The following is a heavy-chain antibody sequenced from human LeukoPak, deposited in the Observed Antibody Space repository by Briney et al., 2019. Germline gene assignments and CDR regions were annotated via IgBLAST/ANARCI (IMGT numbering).Heavy chain of an antibody. V-gene: IGHV3-23*01. J-gene: IGHJ6*03. Sequence: PGGSLRLSCAASGFTYSSYAMSWLRQAPGKGLEWVSAISGSGGSTYYADSVKGRFNISRDNSKNTLYLQMNSLRAEDTAVYYCAKDVKYYDFWSGYYSRSYYYYMDVWGKGTTVTVSS. CDR1: GFTYSSYA. CDR2: ISGSGGST. CDR3: AKDVKYYDFWSGYYSRSYYYYMDV. D-gene: IGHD3-3*01.